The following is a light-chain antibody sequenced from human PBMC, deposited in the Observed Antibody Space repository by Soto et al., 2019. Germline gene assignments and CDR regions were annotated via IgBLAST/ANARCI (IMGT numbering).Light chain of an antibody. CDR1: QSISSY. CDR2: AAS. J-gene: IGKJ5*01. V-gene: IGKV1-39*01. Sequence: DIQMTQSPSSLSASVGYRVTITWRASQSISSYLNWFQQKPGKAPKLLIYAASSLQSGVPSRFSGSGSGTDFTLTVSSLQPEDFVTYYCQQGYSTPITFGQGTRLEIK. CDR3: QQGYSTPIT.